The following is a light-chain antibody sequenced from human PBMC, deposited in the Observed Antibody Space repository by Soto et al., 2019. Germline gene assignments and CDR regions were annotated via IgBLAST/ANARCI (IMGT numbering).Light chain of an antibody. J-gene: IGKJ5*01. Sequence: DIQMTQSPSSVSASVGDRVTITCRSSEDISTWLAWYQQKPGKAPKLLIYAASSLQSGVPSRFSGSGSGTDFTLTISSLQPEYFATYYCQHADSFPLITFGQGTRLDIK. CDR1: EDISTW. CDR2: AAS. CDR3: QHADSFPLIT. V-gene: IGKV1-12*01.